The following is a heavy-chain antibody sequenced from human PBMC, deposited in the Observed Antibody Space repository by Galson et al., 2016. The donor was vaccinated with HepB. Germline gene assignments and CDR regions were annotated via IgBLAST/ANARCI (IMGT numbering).Heavy chain of an antibody. J-gene: IGHJ4*02. Sequence: SLRLSCAASGFTFRNYAMSWVRQAPGKGLEWVSAIHLAGRDIYYADSVRGRFTISRDDSNSMLYLHMNSLRPEDSALYYCTKHEVRTHDHWGQGTLVTVSS. CDR1: GFTFRNYA. CDR2: IHLAGRDI. D-gene: IGHD4-23*01. CDR3: TKHEVRTHDH. V-gene: IGHV3-23*05.